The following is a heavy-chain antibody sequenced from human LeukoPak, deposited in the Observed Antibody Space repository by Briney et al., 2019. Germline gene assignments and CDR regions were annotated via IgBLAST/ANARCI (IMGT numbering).Heavy chain of an antibody. CDR3: ARVGSSWDLVFDY. V-gene: IGHV4-30-4*01. J-gene: IGHJ4*02. Sequence: SETLSVTCTVSGGSISSGDYYWSWIRQPPGKGLEWIGYIYYSGSTYYNPSLKSRVTISVDTSKNQFSLKLSSVTAADTAVYYCARVGSSWDLVFDYWGQGTLVTVSS. CDR2: IYYSGST. CDR1: GGSISSGDYY. D-gene: IGHD6-13*01.